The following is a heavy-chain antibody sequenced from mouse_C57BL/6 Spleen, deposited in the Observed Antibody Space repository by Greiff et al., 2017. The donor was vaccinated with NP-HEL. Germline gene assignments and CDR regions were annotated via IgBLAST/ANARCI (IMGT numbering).Heavy chain of an antibody. CDR3: ARVYGSSPYAMDY. D-gene: IGHD1-1*01. CDR2: IHPNSGST. J-gene: IGHJ4*01. Sequence: QVQLQQPGAELVKPGASVKLSCKASGYTFTSYWMHWVKQRPGQGLEWIGMIHPNSGSTNYNEKFKSKATLTVDKSSSTAYMQLSSLTSEDSAVYYCARVYGSSPYAMDYWGQGTSVTVSS. CDR1: GYTFTSYW. V-gene: IGHV1-64*01.